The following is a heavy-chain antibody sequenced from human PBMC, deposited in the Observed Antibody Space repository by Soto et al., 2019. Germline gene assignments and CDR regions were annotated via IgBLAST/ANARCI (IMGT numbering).Heavy chain of an antibody. CDR2: ISYDGSNK. D-gene: IGHD4-17*01. CDR3: AKNYGDYDSYYYYYYYMDV. CDR1: GFTFSSYG. Sequence: GGSLRLSCAASGFTFSSYGMHWVRQAPGKGLEWVAVISYDGSNKYYADSVKGRFTISRDNSKNTLYLQMNSLRAEDTAVYYCAKNYGDYDSYYYYYYYMDVWGKGTTVTVSS. J-gene: IGHJ6*03. V-gene: IGHV3-30*18.